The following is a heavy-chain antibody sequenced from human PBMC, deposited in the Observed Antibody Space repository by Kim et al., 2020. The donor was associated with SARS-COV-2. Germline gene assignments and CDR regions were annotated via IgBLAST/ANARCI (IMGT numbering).Heavy chain of an antibody. D-gene: IGHD2-2*01. Sequence: SQTLSLTCAISGDSVSSNSAAWNWIRQSPSRGLEWLGRTYYRSKWYNDYAVSVKRRITINPDTSKNQFSLQLNSVTPEDTAVYYCARTARYCSSTSCYFDYWGQGTLVTVSS. CDR3: ARTARYCSSTSCYFDY. J-gene: IGHJ4*02. CDR2: TYYRSKWYN. V-gene: IGHV6-1*01. CDR1: GDSVSSNSAA.